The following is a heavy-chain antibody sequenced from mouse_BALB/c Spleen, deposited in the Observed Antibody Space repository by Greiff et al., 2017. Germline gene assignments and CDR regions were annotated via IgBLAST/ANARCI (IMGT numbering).Heavy chain of an antibody. V-gene: IGHV1-4*01. D-gene: IGHD1-1*02. CDR1: GYTFTSYT. CDR2: INPSSGYT. J-gene: IGHJ2*01. Sequence: QVQLQQPGAELARPGASVKMSCKASGYTFTSYTMHWVNQRPGQGLEWIGYINPSSGYTNYNQKFKDKATLTADKSSSTAYMQLSSLTSEDSAVYYCARGDYGCDDWGQGTTLTVSS. CDR3: ARGDYGCDD.